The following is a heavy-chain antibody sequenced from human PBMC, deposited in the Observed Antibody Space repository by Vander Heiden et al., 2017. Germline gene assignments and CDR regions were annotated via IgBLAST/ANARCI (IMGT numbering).Heavy chain of an antibody. CDR1: VFSFHAYS. Sequence: EVHLEESVGGWVQPGRSLRLSRTAPVFSFHAYSMSWFRQAPGKGLEWVGFIRKRAFGGTTEYAASVRGRFTLSWDDSKNVAYPQMDSLGTKDTAIYYCARDATLARGGVLDHWGQGTLVTVSS. J-gene: IGHJ4*02. D-gene: IGHD2-15*01. CDR2: IRKRAFGGTT. V-gene: IGHV3-49*03. CDR3: ARDATLARGGVLDH.